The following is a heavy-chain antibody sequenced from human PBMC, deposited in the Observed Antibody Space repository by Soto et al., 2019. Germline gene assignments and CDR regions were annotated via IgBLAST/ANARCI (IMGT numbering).Heavy chain of an antibody. CDR3: AGDLSRPSITIFGVVITTASDY. CDR2: ISAYNGNT. D-gene: IGHD3-3*01. J-gene: IGHJ4*02. CDR1: GYTFTSYG. Sequence: ASVKVSFKASGYTFTSYGISWLRQAPGQGLEWMGWISAYNGNTNYAQKLQGRVTMTTDTSTSTAYMELRSLRSDDTAVYYCAGDLSRPSITIFGVVITTASDYWGQGTLVTVSS. V-gene: IGHV1-18*04.